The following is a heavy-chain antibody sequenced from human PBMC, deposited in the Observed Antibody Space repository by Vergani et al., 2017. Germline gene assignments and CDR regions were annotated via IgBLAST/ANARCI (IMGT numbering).Heavy chain of an antibody. CDR1: GGSISTYY. D-gene: IGHD2-15*01. Sequence: QVQLQESGPGLVKPSETLSLTCTVFGGSISTYYWSWTRQSAGKGLEWIGRTYTSGSTNHNPSLKSRVTMSVDTSKNQFSLKLSSVTAADTAVYYCARGVAYGMDVWGQGTTVTVSS. J-gene: IGHJ6*02. CDR3: ARGVAYGMDV. V-gene: IGHV4-4*07. CDR2: TYTSGST.